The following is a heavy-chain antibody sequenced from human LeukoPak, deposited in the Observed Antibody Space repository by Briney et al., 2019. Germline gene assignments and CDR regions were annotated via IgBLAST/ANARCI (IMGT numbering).Heavy chain of an antibody. CDR1: GGSISSYY. CDR2: IYYSGST. CDR3: ASDWGSYDAFDI. Sequence: SETLFLTCTVSGGSISSYYWSWIRQPPGKGLEWIGYIYYSGSTNYNPSLKSRVTISVDTSKNQFSLKLSSATAADTAVYYCASDWGSYDAFDIWGQGTMVTVSS. V-gene: IGHV4-59*08. J-gene: IGHJ3*02. D-gene: IGHD3-16*01.